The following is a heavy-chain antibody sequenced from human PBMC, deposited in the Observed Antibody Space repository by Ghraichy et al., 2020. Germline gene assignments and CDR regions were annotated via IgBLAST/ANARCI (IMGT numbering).Heavy chain of an antibody. CDR1: GFTFDDYA. CDR3: AKDRPSSSSYY. CDR2: ISWNSGSI. V-gene: IGHV3-9*01. Sequence: GGSLRLSCAASGFTFDDYAMNWVRQAPGKGLEWVSGISWNSGSIGYADSVKGRFTISRDNAKNSLYLQMNSLRAEDTALYYCAKDRPSSSSYYWGQGTLVTVSS. J-gene: IGHJ4*02. D-gene: IGHD6-6*01.